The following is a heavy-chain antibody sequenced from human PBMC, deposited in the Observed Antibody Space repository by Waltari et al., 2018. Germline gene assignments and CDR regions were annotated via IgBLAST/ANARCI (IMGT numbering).Heavy chain of an antibody. CDR3: ARFSQVTASSLLDF. CDR1: GGSISSVNYY. D-gene: IGHD2-21*02. Sequence: QLQMQESGPRLVKPSETPSLTCTVSGGSISSVNYYWGYIRQPPGKGLEWIGIINYSGTTYYNPSLKSRVIISADTSKNQFALQLSPVTAADTAVYYCARFSQVTASSLLDFWGQGTLVTVSS. J-gene: IGHJ4*02. CDR2: INYSGTT. V-gene: IGHV4-39*01.